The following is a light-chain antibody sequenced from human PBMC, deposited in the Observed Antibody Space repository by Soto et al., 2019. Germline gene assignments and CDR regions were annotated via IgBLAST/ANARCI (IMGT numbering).Light chain of an antibody. Sequence: DIQLTQSPSFLSASVGERVTITCRASQGITTYLAWYQQKSGKAPKLLIYAASTLHSGVPSRFSGSGSGTEFTLTISSLQPEDFADYYCQELKSSSFGGGTKVDI. V-gene: IGKV1-9*01. J-gene: IGKJ4*01. CDR2: AAS. CDR3: QELKSSS. CDR1: QGITTY.